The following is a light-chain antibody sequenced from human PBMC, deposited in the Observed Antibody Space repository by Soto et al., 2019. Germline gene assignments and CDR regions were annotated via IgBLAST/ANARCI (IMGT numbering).Light chain of an antibody. J-gene: IGKJ4*01. CDR3: QQASSFPLT. CDR2: TAS. Sequence: GDRVTISCRASQGINSWLAWYQQKPGNATELLIYTASNLESGVPSRFSGSGSGTDFTLTISSLQPEDFAPYYCQQASSFPLTFGGGTSVEIK. V-gene: IGKV1D-12*01. CDR1: QGINSW.